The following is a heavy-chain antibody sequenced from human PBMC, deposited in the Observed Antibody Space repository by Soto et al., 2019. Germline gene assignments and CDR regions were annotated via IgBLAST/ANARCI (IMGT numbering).Heavy chain of an antibody. CDR3: ATAGYCSSTSCYTFYYYYGMDV. CDR2: INPNSGGT. Sequence: ASVKVSCKASGYTFTGYYMHWVRQAPGQGLEWMGWINPNSGGTNYAQKFQGRVTMTRDTTISTAYMELSRLRSDDTAVYYCATAGYCSSTSCYTFYYYYGMDVWGQGTTVTVSS. V-gene: IGHV1-2*02. CDR1: GYTFTGYY. J-gene: IGHJ6*02. D-gene: IGHD2-2*02.